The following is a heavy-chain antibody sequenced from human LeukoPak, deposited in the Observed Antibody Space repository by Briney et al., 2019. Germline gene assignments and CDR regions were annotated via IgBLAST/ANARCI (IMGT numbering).Heavy chain of an antibody. D-gene: IGHD3-22*01. Sequence: PGGSLRLSCAASGFTFSSYAMSWVRQAPGKGLEWVSAISGSSGSTYYADSVKGRFTISRDNSKNTLYLQMNSLRAEDTAVYYCAKASTIVPPLYYFDYWGQGTLVTVSS. CDR2: ISGSSGST. CDR3: AKASTIVPPLYYFDY. CDR1: GFTFSSYA. V-gene: IGHV3-23*01. J-gene: IGHJ4*02.